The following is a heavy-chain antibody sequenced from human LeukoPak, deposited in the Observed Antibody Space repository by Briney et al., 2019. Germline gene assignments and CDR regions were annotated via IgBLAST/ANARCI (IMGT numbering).Heavy chain of an antibody. CDR3: ARDRVYYYDSSGYPGDH. D-gene: IGHD3-22*01. V-gene: IGHV3-30*03. J-gene: IGHJ4*02. CDR1: GFTFSSYG. CDR2: ISYDGSNK. Sequence: PGGSLRLSCAASGFTFSSYGMKWVRQAPGKGLGWVAVISYDGSNKYYADSVKGRFSISRDNSKNTLYLQMNSLRAEDTAVYYCARDRVYYYDSSGYPGDHWGQGTLVTVSS.